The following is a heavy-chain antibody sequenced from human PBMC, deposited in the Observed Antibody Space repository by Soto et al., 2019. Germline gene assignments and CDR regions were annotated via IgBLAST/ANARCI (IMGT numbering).Heavy chain of an antibody. J-gene: IGHJ3*01. V-gene: IGHV3-48*03. CDR3: VRGARR. D-gene: IGHD1-26*01. Sequence: PGGSLRLSCAVSGFTFSSSEMYWVRQAPGKGLEWISYIHPSGQPIFYADSVKGRFTISRDNANNSLLLQMNSLRAEDTAVYYCVRGARRWGQGTMVTVSS. CDR2: IHPSGQPI. CDR1: GFTFSSSE.